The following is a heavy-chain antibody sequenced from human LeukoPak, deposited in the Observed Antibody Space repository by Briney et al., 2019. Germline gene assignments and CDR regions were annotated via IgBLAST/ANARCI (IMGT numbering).Heavy chain of an antibody. Sequence: GGSLRRSCAASGFTVSSNYMSWVRQAPGKGLEWVSVIYNGGSTYYADSVKGRFTITRDTSKNALYLQMNSLRADDTAVYYCARPHRTLDSSGYYFTNWFDPWGQGTLVTVSS. V-gene: IGHV3-66*04. CDR3: ARPHRTLDSSGYYFTNWFDP. D-gene: IGHD3-22*01. CDR1: GFTVSSNY. CDR2: IYNGGST. J-gene: IGHJ5*02.